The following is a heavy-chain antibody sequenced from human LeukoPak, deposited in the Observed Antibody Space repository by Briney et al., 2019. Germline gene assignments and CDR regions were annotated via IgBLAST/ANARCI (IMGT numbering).Heavy chain of an antibody. Sequence: SETLSLTCAVYGGSFSGYYWSWIRQPPGKGLEWIREINHSGSTNYNPSLKSRVTISVDTSKNQFSLKLSSVTAADTAVYYCARVLTMVRGVVGQYYFDYWGQGTLVTVSS. CDR2: INHSGST. CDR1: GGSFSGYY. V-gene: IGHV4-34*01. D-gene: IGHD3-10*01. CDR3: ARVLTMVRGVVGQYYFDY. J-gene: IGHJ4*02.